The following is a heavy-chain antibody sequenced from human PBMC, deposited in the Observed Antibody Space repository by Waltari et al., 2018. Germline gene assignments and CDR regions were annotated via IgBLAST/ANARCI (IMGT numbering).Heavy chain of an antibody. CDR2: SSGSGGST. Sequence: EVQLLESGGGLVQPGGSLRLSCSASGFHFSSYAMSWVRQAPGKGLEWVSASSGSGGSTYYADSVKGRFTISRDNSKNTLYLQMNSLRAEDTAVYYCAKKDGDLYFDYWGQGTLVTVSS. J-gene: IGHJ4*02. V-gene: IGHV3-23*01. CDR3: AKKDGDLYFDY. D-gene: IGHD4-17*01. CDR1: GFHFSSYA.